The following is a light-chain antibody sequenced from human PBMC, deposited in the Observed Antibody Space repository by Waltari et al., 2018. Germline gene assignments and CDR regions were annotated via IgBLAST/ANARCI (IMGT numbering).Light chain of an antibody. CDR2: WAS. CDR3: QQYYSTPQT. Sequence: DFVMTQSPDSLAVCLGERATINFKSSQSALYSSNNKNYLAWYQQNPGQPPKLLIYWASTRESGVPDRFSGSGCGTDFTLTISSLQAEDVAVYYCQQYYSTPQTFGQGTKVEIK. J-gene: IGKJ1*01. CDR1: QSALYSSNNKNY. V-gene: IGKV4-1*01.